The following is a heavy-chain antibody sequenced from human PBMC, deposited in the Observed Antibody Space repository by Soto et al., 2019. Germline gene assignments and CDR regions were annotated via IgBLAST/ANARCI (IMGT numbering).Heavy chain of an antibody. J-gene: IGHJ4*02. D-gene: IGHD4-17*01. CDR2: IYHSGST. V-gene: IGHV4-30-2*06. Sequence: QLQLQESGSGLVKPSQTLYLSCSVSGGSISSGGYSWSWIRQSPGKGLEWIGYIYHSGSTYYNPSLKSRVTISLDRSKKQFSLKLSSVTATETAVYYCARGMSTVTTLDYWGQGTLVTVSS. CDR3: ARGMSTVTTLDY. CDR1: GGSISSGGYS.